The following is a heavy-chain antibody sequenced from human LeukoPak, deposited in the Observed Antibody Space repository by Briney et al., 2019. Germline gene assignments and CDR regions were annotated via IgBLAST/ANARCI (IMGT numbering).Heavy chain of an antibody. CDR1: GYTFTSYD. J-gene: IGHJ6*03. Sequence: GASVKVSCKASGYTFTSYDINWVRQATGQGLEWMGWMNPNSGNTGYAQKFQGRVTMTRNNSISTAYMELSSLRSEDTAVYYCTRGLYYDFWSGSNIYYYYYYMDVWGKGTTVTVSS. CDR3: TRGLYYDFWSGSNIYYYYYYMDV. V-gene: IGHV1-8*01. D-gene: IGHD3-3*01. CDR2: MNPNSGNT.